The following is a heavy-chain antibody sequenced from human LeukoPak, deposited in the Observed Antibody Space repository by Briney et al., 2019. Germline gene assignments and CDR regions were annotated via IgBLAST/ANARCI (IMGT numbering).Heavy chain of an antibody. CDR2: INHSGST. Sequence: SETLSLTCAVYGGSFSGYYWSWIRQPPGKGLEWIGEINHSGSTNYNPSLKSRVTISVDTSKNQFSLKLSSVTAADTAVYYCATLYSSGWRIFDYWGQGTLVTVSS. J-gene: IGHJ4*02. V-gene: IGHV4-34*01. CDR3: ATLYSSGWRIFDY. CDR1: GGSFSGYY. D-gene: IGHD6-19*01.